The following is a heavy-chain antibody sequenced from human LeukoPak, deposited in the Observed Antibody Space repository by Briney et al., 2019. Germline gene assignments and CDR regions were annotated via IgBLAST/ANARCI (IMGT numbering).Heavy chain of an antibody. D-gene: IGHD3-3*01. J-gene: IGHJ4*02. CDR1: GGSISSSSYY. V-gene: IGHV4-39*01. CDR2: IYYSGST. CDR3: ARQYYDFWSGSYYFDY. Sequence: PSETLSLTCTVSGGSISSSSYYWGWIRQPPGKGLEWIGSIYYSGSTYYNPSLESRVTISVDTSKNQFSLKLSSVTAADTAVYYCARQYYDFWSGSYYFDYWGQGTLVTVSS.